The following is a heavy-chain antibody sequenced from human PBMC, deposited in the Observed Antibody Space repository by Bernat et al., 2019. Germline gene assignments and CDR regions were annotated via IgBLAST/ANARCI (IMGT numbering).Heavy chain of an antibody. CDR2: ISGSGGST. Sequence: EVQLLESGGGLVQPGGSLRLSCAASGFTFSSYAMSWVRQAPGKGLEWVSAISGSGGSTDYADSVKGRFTISRDNCKNTLYLQVDSLRGEDAAVYYCARAIMTPWSPFDIWGQGTMVTVSA. V-gene: IGHV3-23*01. CDR3: ARAIMTPWSPFDI. CDR1: GFTFSSYA. D-gene: IGHD3-16*01. J-gene: IGHJ3*02.